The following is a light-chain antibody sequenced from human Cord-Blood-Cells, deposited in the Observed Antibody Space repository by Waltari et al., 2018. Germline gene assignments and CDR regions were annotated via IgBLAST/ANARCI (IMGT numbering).Light chain of an antibody. J-gene: IGLJ3*02. Sequence: QSARTRPRSVSGSPGQSVAIPWARTSTDGGGYNEVSWYQQHPGKPPKPMIYDVRKRLSGVPDRFSGSKSGNTASLTISGLQAEDEADYYCCSYAGSYTWVFGGGTKLTVL. CDR2: DVR. V-gene: IGLV2-11*01. CDR3: CSYAGSYTWV. CDR1: STDGGGYNE.